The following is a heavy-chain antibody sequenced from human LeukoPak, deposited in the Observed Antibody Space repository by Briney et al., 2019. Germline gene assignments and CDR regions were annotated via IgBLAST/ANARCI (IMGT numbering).Heavy chain of an antibody. V-gene: IGHV1-2*02. CDR3: ARSPYSSSSRYYFDY. Sequence: ASVKVSCKASGYTFTGYYMHWVRQAPGQGLEGMGWINPNSGGTNYAQKFQGRVTMTRDTSISTAYMELSRLRSDDTAVYYCARSPYSSSSRYYFDYWGQGTLVTVSS. J-gene: IGHJ4*02. D-gene: IGHD6-6*01. CDR1: GYTFTGYY. CDR2: INPNSGGT.